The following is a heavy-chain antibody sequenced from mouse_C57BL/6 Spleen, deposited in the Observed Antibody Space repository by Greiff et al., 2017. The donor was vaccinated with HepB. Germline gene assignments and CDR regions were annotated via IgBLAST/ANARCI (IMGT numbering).Heavy chain of an antibody. J-gene: IGHJ3*01. CDR3: ARAATVVATRAWFAY. D-gene: IGHD1-1*01. CDR2: ISSGSSTI. V-gene: IGHV5-17*01. Sequence: EVKLVESGGGLVKPGGSLKLSCAASGFTFSDYGMHWVRQAPEKGLEWVAYISSGSSTIYYADTVKGRFTISRDNAKNTLFLQMTSLRSEDTAMYYCARAATVVATRAWFAYWGQGTLVTVSA. CDR1: GFTFSDYG.